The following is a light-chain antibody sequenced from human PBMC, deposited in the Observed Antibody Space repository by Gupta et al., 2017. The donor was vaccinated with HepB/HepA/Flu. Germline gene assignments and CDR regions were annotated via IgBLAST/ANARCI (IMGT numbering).Light chain of an antibody. CDR2: EIT. Sequence: QSALTQPPPASGSPGPSVTISCTGTSSDVGGYGYVSWYQQHPGEAAKLIIYEITTRPSGGPDRFSGARSGNTASLTVSGRQADDEADYYCSSYVCSNNCVFGTGTKFTVL. J-gene: IGLJ1*01. CDR3: SSYVCSNNCV. CDR1: SSDVGGYGY. V-gene: IGLV2-8*01.